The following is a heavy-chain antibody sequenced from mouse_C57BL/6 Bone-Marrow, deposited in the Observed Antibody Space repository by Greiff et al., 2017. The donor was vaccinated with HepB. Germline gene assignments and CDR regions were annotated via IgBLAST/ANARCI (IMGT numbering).Heavy chain of an antibody. J-gene: IGHJ3*01. CDR3: ARGTAQVPLLFAY. CDR2: IYPRSGNT. CDR1: GYTFTSYG. D-gene: IGHD3-2*02. Sequence: VKLMESGAELARPGASVKLSCKASGYTFTSYGISWVKQRTGQGLEWIGEIYPRSGNTYYNEKFKGKATLTADKSSSTAYMELRSLTSEDSAVYFCARGTAQVPLLFAYWGQGTLVTVSA. V-gene: IGHV1-81*01.